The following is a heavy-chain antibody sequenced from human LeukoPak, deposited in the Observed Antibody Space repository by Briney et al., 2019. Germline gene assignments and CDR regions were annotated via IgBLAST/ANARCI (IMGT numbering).Heavy chain of an antibody. CDR3: ARLRLGSGWYYYYYYMDV. D-gene: IGHD6-19*01. Sequence: ASVKVSCKASGYTFTGYYMHWVRQAPGQGLEWMGWINPNSGGTNYAQKFQGRVTMTRNTSISTAYMELSSLRSEDTAVYYCARLRLGSGWYYYYYYMDVWGKGTTVTISS. J-gene: IGHJ6*03. CDR2: INPNSGGT. V-gene: IGHV1-2*02. CDR1: GYTFTGYY.